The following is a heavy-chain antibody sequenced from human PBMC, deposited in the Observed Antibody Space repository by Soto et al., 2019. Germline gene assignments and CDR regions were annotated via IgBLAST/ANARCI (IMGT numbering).Heavy chain of an antibody. CDR3: AILPRDTTGYLVRLGPNIFDY. V-gene: IGHV1-46*01. Sequence: GASVKVSCKASGYTFTNYYIHWVRQAPGQGLEWMGIINPSGGSPRYAQNFQGRVTMTRDTSTSTVYMELSSLRSEDTAVYYCAILPRDTTGYLVRLGPNIFDYWGQGTLVTVSS. CDR2: INPSGGSP. J-gene: IGHJ4*02. D-gene: IGHD3-22*01. CDR1: GYTFTNYY.